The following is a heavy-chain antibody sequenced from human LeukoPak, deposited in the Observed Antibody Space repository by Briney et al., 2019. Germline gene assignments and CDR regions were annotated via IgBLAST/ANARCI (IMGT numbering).Heavy chain of an antibody. V-gene: IGHV4-59*08. CDR3: AGGYSPRQFDY. Sequence: SETLSLTCTVSGDSISSYCWSWIRQPPGKGLEWIGYIYYSGNTNYNPSLKSRLTISVDTSKNQFSLRLSSVTAADTAVYYRAGGYSPRQFDYWGQGTLVTVSS. D-gene: IGHD5-18*01. CDR2: IYYSGNT. J-gene: IGHJ4*02. CDR1: GDSISSYC.